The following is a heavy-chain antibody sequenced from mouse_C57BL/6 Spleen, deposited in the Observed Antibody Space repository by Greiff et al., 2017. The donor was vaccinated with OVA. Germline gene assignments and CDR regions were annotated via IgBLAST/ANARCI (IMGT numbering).Heavy chain of an antibody. CDR1: GYTFTDYE. J-gene: IGHJ2*01. CDR3: TRYITTVVEGFDY. D-gene: IGHD1-1*01. CDR2: IDPETGGT. V-gene: IGHV1-15*01. Sequence: QVQLKQSGAELVRPGASVTLSCKASGYTFTDYEMHWVKQTPVHGLEWIGAIDPETGGTAYNQKFKGKAILTADKSSSTAYMELRRLTSEDSAVYYCTRYITTVVEGFDYWGQGTTLTVSS.